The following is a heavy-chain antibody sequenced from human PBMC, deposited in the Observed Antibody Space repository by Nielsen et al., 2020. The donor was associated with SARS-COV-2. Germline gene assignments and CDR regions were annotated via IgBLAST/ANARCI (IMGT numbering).Heavy chain of an antibody. CDR2: ISWNSGSI. D-gene: IGHD3-16*01. CDR3: AKVSSGGVDY. V-gene: IGHV3-9*01. J-gene: IGHJ4*02. CDR1: GFTFDDYA. Sequence: GGSLRLSCAASGFTFDDYAMHWVRQAPGKGLEWVSGISWNSGSISYADSVKGRFTISRDNAKNSLYLQMNSLRAEDTALYYCAKVSSGGVDYWGQGTLVTVSS.